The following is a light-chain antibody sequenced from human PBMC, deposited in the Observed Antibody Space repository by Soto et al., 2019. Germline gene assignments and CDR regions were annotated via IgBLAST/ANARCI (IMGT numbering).Light chain of an antibody. CDR1: QDISNF. Sequence: DIQMTQSPSSLSGSIGDRVTITCQASQDISNFLNWYQQKPGKAPNLLIYDGSTLATGAPSRFSGGGFGTHFTLTIRSLQPEDIATYYCQKFADRPSITFGQGTKVDIK. V-gene: IGKV1-33*01. CDR3: QKFADRPSIT. CDR2: DGS. J-gene: IGKJ3*01.